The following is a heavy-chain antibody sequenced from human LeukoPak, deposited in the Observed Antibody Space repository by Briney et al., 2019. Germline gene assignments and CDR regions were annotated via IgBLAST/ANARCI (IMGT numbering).Heavy chain of an antibody. CDR3: ARAKIVVVTAAPVDY. CDR1: GYTFTGYY. CDR2: INPNSGGT. V-gene: IGHV1-2*06. J-gene: IGHJ4*02. D-gene: IGHD2-21*02. Sequence: ASVKVSCKASGYTFTGYYMHWVRQAPGQGREWMGRINPNSGGTNYAQKFQGRVTMTRDTSISTAYMELSRLRSDDTAVYYCARAKIVVVTAAPVDYWGQGTLVTVSS.